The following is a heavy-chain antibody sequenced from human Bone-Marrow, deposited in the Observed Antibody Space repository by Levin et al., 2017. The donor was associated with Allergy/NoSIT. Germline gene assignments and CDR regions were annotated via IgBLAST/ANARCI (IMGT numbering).Heavy chain of an antibody. CDR3: ARAIGIAAATPPGY. J-gene: IGHJ4*02. D-gene: IGHD6-13*01. V-gene: IGHV1-2*06. Sequence: ASVKVSCKGSGYTFNNFYVHWVRQAPGQGLEWMGRINPNSGRTNYAQRFQSRITLTRDTSISTAYLELNSLTSDDTAVYYCARAIGIAAATPPGYWGQGTLVTVSS. CDR2: INPNSGRT. CDR1: GYTFNNFY.